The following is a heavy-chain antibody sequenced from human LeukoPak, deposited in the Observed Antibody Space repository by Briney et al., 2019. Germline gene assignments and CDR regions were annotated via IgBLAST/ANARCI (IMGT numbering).Heavy chain of an antibody. V-gene: IGHV3-48*01. CDR1: GFTFSNYN. Sequence: PGGSLRLSCAASGFTFSNYNMNWVRQAPGKGLEWVSYISSSSSTIYYADSVKGRFTISRDNAKNSLYLQMNSLRAEDTAVYYCARFRTRRWYTTGGDYFDYWGQGTLVTVSS. D-gene: IGHD4-23*01. CDR2: ISSSSSTI. J-gene: IGHJ4*02. CDR3: ARFRTRRWYTTGGDYFDY.